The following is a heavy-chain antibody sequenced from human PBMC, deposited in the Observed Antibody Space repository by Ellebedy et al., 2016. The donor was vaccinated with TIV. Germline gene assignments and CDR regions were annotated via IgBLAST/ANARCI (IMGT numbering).Heavy chain of an antibody. CDR2: ISYDGSNK. V-gene: IGHV3-30-3*01. J-gene: IGHJ5*02. D-gene: IGHD6-13*01. CDR3: AKDHRIVAAGTLS. Sequence: GGSLRLSXAASGFTFSSYAMHWVRQAPGKGLEWVAVISYDGSNKYYADSVKGRFTISRDNSKNTLYLQMNSLRAEDTAVYYCAKDHRIVAAGTLSWGQGTLVTVSS. CDR1: GFTFSSYA.